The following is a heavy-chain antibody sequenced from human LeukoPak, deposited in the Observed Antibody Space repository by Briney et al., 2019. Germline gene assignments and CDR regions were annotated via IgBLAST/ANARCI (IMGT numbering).Heavy chain of an antibody. CDR1: GFTFSSYG. CDR2: IRYDGSNK. D-gene: IGHD3-10*01. V-gene: IGHV3-30*02. CDR3: AKGGRGSGSYYNEDYYYYMDV. Sequence: GGSLRLSCPASGFTFSSYGMHWVRQAPGKGLEWVAFIRYDGSNKYYADSVKGRFTISRDNSKNTLYLQMNSLRAEDTAVYYCAKGGRGSGSYYNEDYYYYMDVWGKGTTVTISS. J-gene: IGHJ6*03.